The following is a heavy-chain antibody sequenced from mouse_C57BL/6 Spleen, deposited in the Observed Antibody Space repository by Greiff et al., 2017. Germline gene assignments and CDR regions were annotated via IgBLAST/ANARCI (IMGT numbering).Heavy chain of an antibody. CDR1: GYSFTDYN. CDR2: INPNYGTT. V-gene: IGHV1-39*01. D-gene: IGHD1-1*01. CDR3: ARDSDTTVVVDYYAMDY. Sequence: EVKLQESGPELVKPGASVKISCKASGYSFTDYNLNWVKQRNGKSLEWIGVINPNYGTTSYTQKFAGKATLTVDPSSNPAYKQLNSLTSEDSAIYYCARDSDTTVVVDYYAMDYWGQGTSVTVSS. J-gene: IGHJ4*01.